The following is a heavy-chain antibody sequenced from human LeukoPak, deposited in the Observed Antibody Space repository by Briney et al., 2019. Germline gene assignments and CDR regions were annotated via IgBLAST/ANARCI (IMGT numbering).Heavy chain of an antibody. CDR1: GFTFSSYA. CDR2: ISGSGGST. CDR3: AKDRRSSYYYYGMDV. V-gene: IGHV3-23*01. D-gene: IGHD6-13*01. J-gene: IGHJ6*02. Sequence: PGGSLRLSCAASGFTFSSYAMSWVRQAPGKGLEWVSAISGSGGSTYYADSVKGRFTISRDNSKNTLYLQMNSLRAEDTAVYYCAKDRRSSYYYYGMDVWGQGTTVTVSS.